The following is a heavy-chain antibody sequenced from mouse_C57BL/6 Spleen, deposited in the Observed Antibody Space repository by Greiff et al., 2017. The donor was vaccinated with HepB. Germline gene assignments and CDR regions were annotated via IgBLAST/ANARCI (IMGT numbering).Heavy chain of an antibody. J-gene: IGHJ2*01. CDR1: GYTFTDYE. V-gene: IGHV1-15*01. CDR3: TGREKGYYFDY. CDR2: IDPETGGT. Sequence: QVQLQQSGAELVRPGASVTLSCKASGYTFTDYEMHWVKQTPVHGLEWIGAIDPETGGTAYNQKFKGKAILTADKSSSTAYMELRSLTSEDSAVYYYTGREKGYYFDYWGQGTTLTVSS.